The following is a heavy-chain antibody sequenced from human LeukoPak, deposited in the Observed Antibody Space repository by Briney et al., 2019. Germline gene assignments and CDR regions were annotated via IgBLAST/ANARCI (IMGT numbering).Heavy chain of an antibody. CDR2: IQSTAFGGAT. CDR1: GFTFGDYS. Sequence: GGSLRLSSSASGFTFGDYSLSWVRQAPGKGLEWVGFIQSTAFGGATEYAPSVKGRFTISRDDSQSIAYLQMNSLKTEDTAMYYCTRDPYGSGSLYWDYWGQGTLVTVSS. CDR3: TRDPYGSGSLYWDY. D-gene: IGHD3-10*01. J-gene: IGHJ4*02. V-gene: IGHV3-49*04.